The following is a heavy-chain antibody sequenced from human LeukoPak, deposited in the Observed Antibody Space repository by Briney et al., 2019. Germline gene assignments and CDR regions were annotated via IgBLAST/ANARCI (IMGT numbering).Heavy chain of an antibody. J-gene: IGHJ3*02. D-gene: IGHD6-19*01. CDR3: ARDPIAVATDAFDI. V-gene: IGHV1-8*01. CDR1: GYTFTSYD. CDR2: MNPNSGNT. Sequence: GASVKVSCKASGYTFTSYDINWVRQATGQGLEWMGWMNPNSGNTGYAQKFQGRVTMTRDTSISTAYMELSRLRSDDTAVYYCARDPIAVATDAFDIWGQGTMVTVSS.